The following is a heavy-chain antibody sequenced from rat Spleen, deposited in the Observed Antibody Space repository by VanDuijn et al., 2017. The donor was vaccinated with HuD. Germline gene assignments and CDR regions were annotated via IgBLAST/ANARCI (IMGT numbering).Heavy chain of an antibody. D-gene: IGHD4-3*01. CDR1: GFTFSNYD. CDR3: ARQETSGYSNWFAY. J-gene: IGHJ3*01. V-gene: IGHV5-25*01. CDR2: ISPSGGGT. Sequence: EVQLVESGGDLVQPGRSLKLSCAASGFTFSNYDMAWVRQAPTKGLEWVASISPSGGGTYYRDSVKGRFIVSRDNAKSTLYLQMDSLRSADTATYYCARQETSGYSNWFAYWGQGALVTVSS.